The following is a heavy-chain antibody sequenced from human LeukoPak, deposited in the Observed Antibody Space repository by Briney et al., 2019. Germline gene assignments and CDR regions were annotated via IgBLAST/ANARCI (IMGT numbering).Heavy chain of an antibody. Sequence: PSETLSLTCAVYGGSFSGYYWSWIRQPPGKGLERIGYIYYSGSTKYNPSLKSRVTISVDTSKNQFSLKLSSVTAADTAVYYCARGARAGYNLEPFDYWGQGTLVTVSS. D-gene: IGHD5-24*01. CDR1: GGSFSGYY. CDR2: IYYSGST. J-gene: IGHJ4*02. CDR3: ARGARAGYNLEPFDY. V-gene: IGHV4-59*08.